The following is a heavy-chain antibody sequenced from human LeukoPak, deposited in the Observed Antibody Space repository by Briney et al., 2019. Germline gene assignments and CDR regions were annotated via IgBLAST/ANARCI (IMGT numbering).Heavy chain of an antibody. CDR2: ISSSGSTI. D-gene: IGHD1-26*01. V-gene: IGHV3-11*04. CDR3: ARDRSYYQTTRFDY. J-gene: IGHJ4*02. CDR1: GFTFSDYY. Sequence: AGGSLRLSCAASGFTFSDYYMSWIRQAPGKGLEWVSYISSSGSTIYYADSVKGRFTISRDNAKNSLYLQMNSLRAEDTAVYYRARDRSYYQTTRFDYWGQGTLVTVSS.